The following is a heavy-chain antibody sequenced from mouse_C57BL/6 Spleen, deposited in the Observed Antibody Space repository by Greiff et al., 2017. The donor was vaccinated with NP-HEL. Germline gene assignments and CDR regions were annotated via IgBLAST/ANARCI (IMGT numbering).Heavy chain of an antibody. J-gene: IGHJ2*01. V-gene: IGHV1-82*01. CDR1: GYAFSSSW. D-gene: IGHD1-1*02. Sequence: QVQLQQSGPELVKPGASVKISCKASGYAFSSSWMNWVKQRPGKGLEWIGRIYPGDGDTNYNGKFKGKATLTADKSSSTAYMQLSSLTSEDSAVYFCARGGLSLYYFDYWGQGTTLTVSS. CDR2: IYPGDGDT. CDR3: ARGGLSLYYFDY.